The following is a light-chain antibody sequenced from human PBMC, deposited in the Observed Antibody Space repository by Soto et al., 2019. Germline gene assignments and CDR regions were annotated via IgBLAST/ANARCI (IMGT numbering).Light chain of an antibody. J-gene: IGLJ2*01. CDR1: SSDIGAHNY. V-gene: IGLV2-14*03. Sequence: QSVLTQPASVSGSPGQSITISCAGSSSDIGAHNYVSWYQQHPGKAPKVIIYDVSNRPSGVPSRFSGSKSGNTASLTISGLQAEDEADYYCTSHLSLNTLCVFGGGTKVTVL. CDR2: DVS. CDR3: TSHLSLNTLCV.